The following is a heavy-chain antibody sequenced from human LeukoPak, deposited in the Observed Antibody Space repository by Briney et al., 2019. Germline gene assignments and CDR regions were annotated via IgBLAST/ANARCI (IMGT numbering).Heavy chain of an antibody. CDR2: IRYDGSNK. CDR1: GFTFSSYW. D-gene: IGHD3-22*01. V-gene: IGHV3-30*02. CDR3: AKDARRINMIGVVTKRAGYFDY. J-gene: IGHJ4*02. Sequence: GGSLRLSCAASGFTFSSYWMSWVRQAPGKGLEWVAFIRYDGSNKYYADSVKGRYTISRDNSKNTLYLQMNSLRGDDTAVYYCAKDARRINMIGVVTKRAGYFDYWGQGTLVTVSS.